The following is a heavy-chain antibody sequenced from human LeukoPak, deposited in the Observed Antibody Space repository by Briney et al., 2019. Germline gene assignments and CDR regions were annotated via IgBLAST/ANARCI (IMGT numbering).Heavy chain of an antibody. CDR2: ISRSGSTK. J-gene: IGHJ6*03. CDR3: ARVLRYCSGGNCYSGGLGYMDV. V-gene: IGHV3-11*01. D-gene: IGHD2-15*01. Sequence: KPGGSLRLSCAASGFTFSDYNMRWIRQAPGKGLEWVSSISRSGSTKYYADSVKGRFTISRDNAKNSLFLQMNRLRAEDTAVYYCARVLRYCSGGNCYSGGLGYMDVWGKGTTVTISS. CDR1: GFTFSDYN.